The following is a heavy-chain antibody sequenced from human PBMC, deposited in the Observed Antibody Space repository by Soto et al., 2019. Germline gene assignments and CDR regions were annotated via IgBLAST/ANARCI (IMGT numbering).Heavy chain of an antibody. CDR2: IYYSGST. V-gene: IGHV4-30-4*01. CDR3: AREQGSVTKNWFDP. J-gene: IGHJ5*02. CDR1: GGSISSGDYY. D-gene: IGHD4-17*01. Sequence: PSETLSLTCTVSGGSISSGDYYWGWIRQPPGKGLEWIGYIYYSGSTYYNPSLKSRVTISVDTSKNQFSLKLSSVTAADTAVYYCAREQGSVTKNWFDPWGQGTLVTVSS.